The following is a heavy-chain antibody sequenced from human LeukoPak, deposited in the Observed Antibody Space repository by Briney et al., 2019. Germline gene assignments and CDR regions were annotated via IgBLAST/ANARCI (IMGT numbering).Heavy chain of an antibody. D-gene: IGHD2-21*01. V-gene: IGHV3-21*01. Sequence: GGSLRLSCAASGXTFSSYSVNWVRQAPGKGLEWVSSISSSSSYIYYADSVKGRFTISRYNAKNSLYLQMNSPRAEDTAVYYCARDSPGDALDYWGQGTLVTVSS. CDR3: ARDSPGDALDY. CDR2: ISSSSSYI. J-gene: IGHJ4*02. CDR1: GXTFSSYS.